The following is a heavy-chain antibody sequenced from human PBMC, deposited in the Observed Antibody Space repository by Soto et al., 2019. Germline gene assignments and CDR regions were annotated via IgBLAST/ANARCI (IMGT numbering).Heavy chain of an antibody. CDR3: ARSLDP. V-gene: IGHV4-59*06. Sequence: SETLSLTCSVSGASISSYYWSWIRQHPGKGLEWNGYIYYSGSTYYNPSLKSRVTISVDTSKNQFSLKLSSVTIADTAVYYCARSLDPWGQGTLVTVAS. CDR2: IYYSGST. CDR1: GASISSYY. J-gene: IGHJ5*02.